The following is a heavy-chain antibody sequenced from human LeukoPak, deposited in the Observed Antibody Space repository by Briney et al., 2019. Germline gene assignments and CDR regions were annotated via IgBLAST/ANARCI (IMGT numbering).Heavy chain of an antibody. Sequence: SGGSLRLSCAASGFTFSSFGMHWVRQAPGKGLECVALISDDGRKKFYADSVKDRFTISRDDSKNTLYLQMSSLRAEDTAMYYCAKWNGDFLTGYYLDDWGQGTLVTVSS. CDR2: ISDDGRKK. J-gene: IGHJ4*02. CDR3: AKWNGDFLTGYYLDD. CDR1: GFTFSSFG. V-gene: IGHV3-30*18. D-gene: IGHD3-9*01.